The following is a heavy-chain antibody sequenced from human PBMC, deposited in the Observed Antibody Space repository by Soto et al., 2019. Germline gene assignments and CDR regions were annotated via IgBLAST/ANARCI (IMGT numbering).Heavy chain of an antibody. CDR2: IYYSGST. D-gene: IGHD2-2*01. J-gene: IGHJ6*02. V-gene: IGHV4-59*01. CDR3: ARDLRYCSSTSCHYYYYYGMDV. Sequence: LSLTCTVSGGSISSYYWSWIRQPPGKGLEWIGYIYYSGSTNYNPSLKSRVTISVDTSKNQFSLKLSSVTAADTAVYYCARDLRYCSSTSCHYYYYYGMDVWGQGTTVTVSS. CDR1: GGSISSYY.